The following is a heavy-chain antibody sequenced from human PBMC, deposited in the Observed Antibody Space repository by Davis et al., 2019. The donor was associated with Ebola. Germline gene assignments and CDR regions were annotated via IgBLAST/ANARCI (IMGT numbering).Heavy chain of an antibody. Sequence: HTGGSLRLSCAASEFTFSGYAMSGVRRAPGKGLVWVSRISGDGSSTNYADSVKGRFTISRDNAKNTLYLQMNSLRAEDRAVYYCARDLRGAAAGLDSWGQGTLVTVSS. D-gene: IGHD6-13*01. CDR2: ISGDGSST. CDR3: ARDLRGAAAGLDS. J-gene: IGHJ4*02. CDR1: EFTFSGYA. V-gene: IGHV3-74*01.